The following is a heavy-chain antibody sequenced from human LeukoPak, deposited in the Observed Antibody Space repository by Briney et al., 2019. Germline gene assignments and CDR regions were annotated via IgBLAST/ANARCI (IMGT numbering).Heavy chain of an antibody. V-gene: IGHV1-18*04. CDR3: ARGGPNLITWVRMGVDY. D-gene: IGHD1-20*01. CDR2: ISAYNGNT. J-gene: IGHJ4*02. CDR1: GYTFTGYY. Sequence: GASVKVSCKASGYTFTGYYMHWVRQAPGQGLEWMGWISAYNGNTNYAQKLQGRVTMTTDTSTSTAYMELRSLRSDDTAVYYCARGGPNLITWVRMGVDYWGQGTLVTVSS.